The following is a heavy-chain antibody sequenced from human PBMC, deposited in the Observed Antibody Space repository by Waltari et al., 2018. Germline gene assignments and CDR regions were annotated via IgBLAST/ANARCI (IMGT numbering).Heavy chain of an antibody. Sequence: QVQLQESGPGLVKPSETLSLTCTVSGGSISSYYWSWIRQPPGKGLEWIGYIYYSGSTNYNPSLKSRVTISVDTSKNQFSLKLSSVTAADTAVYYCARDVRDGYNPGAFDIWGQGTMVTVSS. J-gene: IGHJ3*02. CDR2: IYYSGST. D-gene: IGHD5-12*01. V-gene: IGHV4-59*01. CDR3: ARDVRDGYNPGAFDI. CDR1: GGSISSYY.